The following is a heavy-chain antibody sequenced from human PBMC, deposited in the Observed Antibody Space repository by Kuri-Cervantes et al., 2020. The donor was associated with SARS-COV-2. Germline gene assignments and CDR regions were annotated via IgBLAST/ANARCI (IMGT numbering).Heavy chain of an antibody. V-gene: IGHV3-20*04. CDR1: GFTFDDYG. J-gene: IGHJ4*02. CDR2: INWNGGST. CDR3: ARGGYSSGWFAYYFDY. D-gene: IGHD6-19*01. Sequence: LSLTCAAPGFTFDDYGMSWVRQAPGKGLEWVSGINWNGGSTGYADSVKGRFTISRDNAKNSLYLQMNSLRAEDTALYYCARGGYSSGWFAYYFDYWGQGTLVTVSS.